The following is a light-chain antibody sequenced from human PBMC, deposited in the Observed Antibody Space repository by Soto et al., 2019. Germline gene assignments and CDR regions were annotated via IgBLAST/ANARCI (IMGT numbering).Light chain of an antibody. J-gene: IGKJ4*01. CDR2: GAS. V-gene: IGKV3-20*01. CDR3: QQYGSSPLT. CDR1: HSVSSSY. Sequence: DSVLTQSPGTLSLSPGERATLSCRASHSVSSSYLAWYQQKPGQTPRLLIYGASSRATGIPDRFSGSGSGTDFTLTISGLEPEDFAVYYCQQYGSSPLTFGGGTKVEIK.